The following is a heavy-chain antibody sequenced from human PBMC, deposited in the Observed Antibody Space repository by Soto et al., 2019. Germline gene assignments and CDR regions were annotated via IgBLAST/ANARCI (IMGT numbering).Heavy chain of an antibody. V-gene: IGHV3-74*01. CDR3: ARDPYDILTGYYYYYGMDV. J-gene: IGHJ6*02. D-gene: IGHD3-9*01. CDR2: INSDGSST. CDR1: GFTFSSYW. Sequence: PGGSLRLSCAASGFTFSSYWMHWVRQAPGKGLVWVSRINSDGSSTSYADSVKGRFTISRDNAKNTLYLQMNSLRAEDTAVYYCARDPYDILTGYYYYYGMDVWGRGTTVTVSS.